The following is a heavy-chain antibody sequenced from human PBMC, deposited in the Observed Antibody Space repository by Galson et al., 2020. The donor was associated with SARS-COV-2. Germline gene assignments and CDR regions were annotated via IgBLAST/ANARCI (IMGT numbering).Heavy chain of an antibody. V-gene: IGHV3-15*01. D-gene: IGHD3-10*01. J-gene: IGHJ4*02. Sequence: GGSLRLSCAASGFTFSNAWMSWVRQAPGKGLEWVGRIITKNDGGSTDYAAPVKGRFTISRDDSKNTLYLQMNSLKSEDTAVYFCIPTKYYGSGSYNDVDYWGQGTLVTVSS. CDR3: IPTKYYGSGSYNDVDY. CDR2: IITKNDGGST. CDR1: GFTFSNAW.